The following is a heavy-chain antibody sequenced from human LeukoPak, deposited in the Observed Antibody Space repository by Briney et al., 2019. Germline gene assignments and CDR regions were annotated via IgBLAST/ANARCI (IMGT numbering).Heavy chain of an antibody. Sequence: SETLSLTCTVSGGSISGNYWSWIRQPPGKGLEWIGYMYYRGTTKYNLSLKSRVTMSVDPSKNQISLKLTSVTAADTAVYYCARVLLAGTTDYWGQGTLVTVSS. CDR2: MYYRGTT. V-gene: IGHV4-59*01. D-gene: IGHD1-7*01. CDR1: GGSISGNY. J-gene: IGHJ4*02. CDR3: ARVLLAGTTDY.